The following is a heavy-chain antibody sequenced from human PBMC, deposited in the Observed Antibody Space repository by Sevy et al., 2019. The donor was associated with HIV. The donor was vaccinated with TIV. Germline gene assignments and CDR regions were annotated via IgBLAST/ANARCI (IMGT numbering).Heavy chain of an antibody. J-gene: IGHJ4*02. Sequence: ASVKVSCKASGDAFTNNYIHWVRQAPGQGLEWMGMVDPSAGNTTYAQKFQGRVTMTRDTSTSILYMELSSLRSEDTAVYYCVRADPDQHFDSWGQGTLVTVSS. CDR3: VRADPDQHFDS. CDR1: GDAFTNNY. CDR2: VDPSAGNT. V-gene: IGHV1-46*01.